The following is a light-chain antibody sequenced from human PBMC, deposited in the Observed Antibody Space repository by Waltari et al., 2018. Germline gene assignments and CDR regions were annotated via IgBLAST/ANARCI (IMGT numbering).Light chain of an antibody. Sequence: QSALTQPRSVSGSPGQSVTISCTGSSSDIGAYNYVSWYQQHPGKAPKLMIYDVSERPSGVPARFSGPQAGNTASLTISGLQAEDETDYHCSSYVSTLVFGGSTKLTVL. CDR2: DVS. J-gene: IGLJ2*01. CDR3: SSYVSTLV. CDR1: SSDIGAYNY. V-gene: IGLV2-11*01.